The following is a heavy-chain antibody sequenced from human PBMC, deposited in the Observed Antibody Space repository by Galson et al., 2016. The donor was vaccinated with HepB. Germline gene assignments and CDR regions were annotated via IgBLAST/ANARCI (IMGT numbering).Heavy chain of an antibody. Sequence: ETLSLTCAVYGGSFSGYYWSWIRQPPGKGLEWIGEINHGGSANFNPSLKTRVTISVDTAKNQFSLKLSSATAADTAVYYCAREPRGYSYGYYFDYWGQGTLVTVSS. CDR3: AREPRGYSYGYYFDY. V-gene: IGHV4-34*01. CDR2: INHGGSA. D-gene: IGHD5-18*01. CDR1: GGSFSGYY. J-gene: IGHJ4*02.